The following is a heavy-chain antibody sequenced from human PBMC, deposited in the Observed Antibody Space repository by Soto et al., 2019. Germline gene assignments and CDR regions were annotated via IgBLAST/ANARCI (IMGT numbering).Heavy chain of an antibody. D-gene: IGHD6-13*01. J-gene: IGHJ4*02. CDR1: GGSVSSGSYY. CDR2: IYYSGST. V-gene: IGHV4-61*03. CDR3: ARPGGSGWFYFDS. Sequence: SETLSLTCTVSGGSVSSGSYYWSWIRQPPGKGLEWIGYIYYSGSTNYNPSLKSRVTISVDTSKNHFSLKLTSVTAADTAVYYCARPGGSGWFYFDSWGQGSQVTVSS.